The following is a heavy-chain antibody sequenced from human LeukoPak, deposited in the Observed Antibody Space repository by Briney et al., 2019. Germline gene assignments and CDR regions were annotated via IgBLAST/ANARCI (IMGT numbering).Heavy chain of an antibody. Sequence: GGSLRLSCAASGFTFSSYAMHWGRQAPGKGLEWVAVISYDGSNKYYADSVKGRFTISRDNSKNTLYLQMNSLRAEDTAVYYCARDQIDGSMVRGATVDYWGQGTLVTVSS. CDR2: ISYDGSNK. D-gene: IGHD3-10*01. CDR3: ARDQIDGSMVRGATVDY. V-gene: IGHV3-30*04. J-gene: IGHJ4*02. CDR1: GFTFSSYA.